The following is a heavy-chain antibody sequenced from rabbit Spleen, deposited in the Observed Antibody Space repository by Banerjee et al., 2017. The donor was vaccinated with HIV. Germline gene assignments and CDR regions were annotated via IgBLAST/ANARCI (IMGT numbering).Heavy chain of an antibody. Sequence: QSLEESGGDLVEPGASLTLTCTASGFSFSTIYWIYWVRQAPGKGLEWIACIYTGSSGSTWYATWATGRFTISKTSSTTVTLQMPSLTVADTATYFCARENYSGYAHGLWGQGTLVTVS. CDR1: GFSFSTIYW. D-gene: IGHD6-1*01. J-gene: IGHJ4*01. CDR2: IYTGSSGST. V-gene: IGHV1S40*01. CDR3: ARENYSGYAHGL.